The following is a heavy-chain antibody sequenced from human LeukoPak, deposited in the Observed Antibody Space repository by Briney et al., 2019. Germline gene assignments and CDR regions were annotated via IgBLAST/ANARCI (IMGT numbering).Heavy chain of an antibody. CDR1: GFTFTSSA. Sequence: SVKVSFKASGFTFTSSAMQWVRQARGHRLEWIGWIVVGSGNTSYAQKFQERVTITRDMSTSTAYMELSSLRSEDTAVYYCAADQGSGWYVWGQGTLVTVSS. V-gene: IGHV1-58*02. CDR2: IVVGSGNT. J-gene: IGHJ4*02. D-gene: IGHD6-19*01. CDR3: AADQGSGWYV.